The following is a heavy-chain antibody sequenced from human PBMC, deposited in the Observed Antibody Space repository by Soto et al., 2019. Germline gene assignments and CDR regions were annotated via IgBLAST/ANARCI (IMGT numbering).Heavy chain of an antibody. CDR1: GAPINNYY. D-gene: IGHD3-3*01. CDR3: ARGQDDYDSWSGSLAKWFDP. Sequence: GPGPTSETLSLTCTVSGAPINNYYWSWIRQPPGKGLEWICYISHSGSTNTNPSLESRVTISVDTSKNQFSLKLNSVTAADTAVYFCARGQDDYDSWSGSLAKWFDPWGQGTLVTSPQ. J-gene: IGHJ5*02. CDR2: ISHSGST. V-gene: IGHV4-59*01.